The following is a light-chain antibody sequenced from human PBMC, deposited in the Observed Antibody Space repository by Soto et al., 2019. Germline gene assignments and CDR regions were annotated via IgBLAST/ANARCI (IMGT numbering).Light chain of an antibody. V-gene: IGLV2-14*01. Sequence: QSALTQPASVSGSPGQSITISCTGTLYDIGSHHYVSWYQQLPGKAPKLILYEVDNRPSGISSRFSGFRSGYTASLTVSGLQADDDGHYYCFSYISSGGALLFGGGTKLTVL. CDR1: LYDIGSHHY. CDR3: FSYISSGGALL. CDR2: EVD. J-gene: IGLJ2*01.